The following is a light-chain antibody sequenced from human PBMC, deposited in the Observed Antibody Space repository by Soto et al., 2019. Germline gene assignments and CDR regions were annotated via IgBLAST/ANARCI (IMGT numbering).Light chain of an antibody. CDR1: SSDVGATDY. V-gene: IGLV2-8*01. CDR3: ISHACVSNV. CDR2: EVN. Sequence: QSALTQPPSASGSPGQSVAISCTGTSSDVGATDYVSWYQQHSGKAPKLLLYEVNKRPSGVPDRFSGSKSGNTASLTVSALQADDEADYYCISHACVSNVLGTGTKLTVL. J-gene: IGLJ1*01.